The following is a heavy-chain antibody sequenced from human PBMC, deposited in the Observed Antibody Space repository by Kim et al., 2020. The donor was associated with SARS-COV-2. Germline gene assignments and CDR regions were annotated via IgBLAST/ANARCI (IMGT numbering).Heavy chain of an antibody. J-gene: IGHJ4*02. CDR3: TTLHYYGSHTYNY. CDR1: GFTFSNAW. CDR2: IKSKTDGGTT. D-gene: IGHD3-10*01. V-gene: IGHV3-15*01. Sequence: GGSLRLSCAASGFTFSNAWMSWVRQAPGKGLEWVCRIKSKTDGGTTDYAAPVKGTFTISRDDSKNTLYLQVNSLKTEDTAVYYCTTLHYYGSHTYNYWGQGTLVTVSS.